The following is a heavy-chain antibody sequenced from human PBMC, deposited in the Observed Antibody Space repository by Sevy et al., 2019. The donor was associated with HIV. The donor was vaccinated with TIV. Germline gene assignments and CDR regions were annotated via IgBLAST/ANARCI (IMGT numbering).Heavy chain of an antibody. CDR2: INSDGSST. Sequence: GGSLRLSCAASGFTFSTYGMHWVRQAPGKGLVWVSRINSDGSSTSYAESVKGRFTISRDNGKNTLYLQMKSLRVEDTAVYFCSRGLYYYDMRGHQEPGDYWGQGVLVTVSS. CDR3: SRGLYYYDMRGHQEPGDY. CDR1: GFTFSTYG. D-gene: IGHD3-22*01. J-gene: IGHJ4*02. V-gene: IGHV3-74*01.